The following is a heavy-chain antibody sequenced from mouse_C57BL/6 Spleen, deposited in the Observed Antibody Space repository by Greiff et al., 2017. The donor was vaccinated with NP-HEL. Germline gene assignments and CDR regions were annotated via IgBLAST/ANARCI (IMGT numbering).Heavy chain of an antibody. CDR1: GFTFSSYA. CDR3: GRGGDYGGFAY. Sequence: EVNVVESGGGLVKPGGSLKLSCAASGFTFSSYAMSWVRQTPEKRLEWVATISDGGSYTYYPDNVKGRFTISRDNAKNNLYLQMSHLKSEDTAMYYCGRGGDYGGFAYWGQGTLVTVSA. J-gene: IGHJ3*01. D-gene: IGHD2-4*01. CDR2: ISDGGSYT. V-gene: IGHV5-4*03.